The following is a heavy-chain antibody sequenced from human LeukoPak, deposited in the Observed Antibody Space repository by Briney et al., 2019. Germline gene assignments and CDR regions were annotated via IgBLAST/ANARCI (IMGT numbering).Heavy chain of an antibody. D-gene: IGHD4-17*01. J-gene: IGHJ6*03. Sequence: TSETLSLTCAVYGGSFSDYYWNWIRQPPGKGLEWIGEINHSGSTNYNPSLKSRVTISVDTSKNQFSLKLSSVTAADTAVCYCARASEQYGDWGDYYYYYMDVWGKGTTVTISS. V-gene: IGHV4-34*01. CDR3: ARASEQYGDWGDYYYYYMDV. CDR1: GGSFSDYY. CDR2: INHSGST.